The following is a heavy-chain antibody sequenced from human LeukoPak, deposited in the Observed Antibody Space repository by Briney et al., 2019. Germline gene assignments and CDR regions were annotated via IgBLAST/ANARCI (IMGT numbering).Heavy chain of an antibody. CDR3: ARDRSSVTTWVDY. V-gene: IGHV3-48*04. J-gene: IGHJ4*02. CDR1: GFTFSSYW. Sequence: GGSLRLSCAASGFTFSSYWMNWVRQAPGKGLEWVSYISGSGTTIYYADSVKGRFTISRDNAKNSLYLQMNSLRAEDTAVYFCARDRSSVTTWVDYWGQGTLVTVSS. D-gene: IGHD4-17*01. CDR2: ISGSGTTI.